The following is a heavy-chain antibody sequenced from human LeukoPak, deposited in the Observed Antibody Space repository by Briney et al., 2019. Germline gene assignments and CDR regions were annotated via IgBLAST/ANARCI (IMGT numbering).Heavy chain of an antibody. J-gene: IGHJ4*02. D-gene: IGHD3-22*01. CDR3: ARVNLPYYYDSSGLDY. CDR2: ISAYNGNT. Sequence: ASVKVSCKASGYTFTSYGISWVRQAPGQGLEWMGWISAYNGNTNYAQKLQGRVTMTTDTSTSTAYMELRSLRSDDTAVYYCARVNLPYYYDSSGLDYWGQGTLVTVSS. CDR1: GYTFTSYG. V-gene: IGHV1-18*01.